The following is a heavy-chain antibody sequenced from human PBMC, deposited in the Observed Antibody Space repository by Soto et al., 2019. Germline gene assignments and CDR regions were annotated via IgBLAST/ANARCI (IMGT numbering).Heavy chain of an antibody. J-gene: IGHJ4*02. D-gene: IGHD3-9*01. CDR3: ARVLTGAFDY. Sequence: EVQLVESGGGLVQPGGSLRLSCAASGFTFSSYWMSWVRQAPGKGLEWVANIKQEGSEKYYVDSVKGRFTISRDNAKNSLYLQMISLRAEATAVYYCARVLTGAFDYWGQGTLVTVSS. CDR1: GFTFSSYW. CDR2: IKQEGSEK. V-gene: IGHV3-7*01.